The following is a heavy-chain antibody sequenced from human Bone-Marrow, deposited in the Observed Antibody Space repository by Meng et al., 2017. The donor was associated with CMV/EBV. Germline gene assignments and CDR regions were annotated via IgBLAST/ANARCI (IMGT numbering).Heavy chain of an antibody. J-gene: IGHJ4*02. CDR3: AAAALKLVGYRPNQ. Sequence: ASVKVSCKASGYTFTSYGISWVRQAPGQGLEWMGWISAYNGNTNYAQKLQGRVTMTTDTSTSTAYMELRSLRSDDTAVYYCAAAALKLVGYRPNQWGPGKLVNVSS. D-gene: IGHD6-25*01. CDR2: ISAYNGNT. CDR1: GYTFTSYG. V-gene: IGHV1-18*01.